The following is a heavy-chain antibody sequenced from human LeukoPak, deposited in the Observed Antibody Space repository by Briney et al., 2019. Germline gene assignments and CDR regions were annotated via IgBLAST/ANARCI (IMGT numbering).Heavy chain of an antibody. J-gene: IGHJ5*01. CDR3: ASTIHGSTSDSEGYYPKWFDP. D-gene: IGHD3-3*01. CDR2: FSSCSNHI. V-gene: IGHV3-21*01. CDR1: VSVFRRLP. Sequence: GVPLRLLCCASVSVFRRLPMNWSPQTPGKGLEWVSYFSSCSNHIFYSVSVKARLHIPRHNPKISLFLDMTALREEDTAVYYCASTIHGSTSDSEGYYPKWFDPWGQGTVVTVSS.